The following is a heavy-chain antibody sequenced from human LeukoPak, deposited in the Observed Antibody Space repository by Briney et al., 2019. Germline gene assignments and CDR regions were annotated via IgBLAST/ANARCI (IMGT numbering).Heavy chain of an antibody. J-gene: IGHJ4*02. Sequence: PSETLSLTRTVSGGSISSYYWNWIRQPPGKGLEWIGYIYYSGSTNYNPSLESRVTMSVDTSKNRFSLKLSSVTAADTAVHYCARLAYYYDSSGYYLFDYWGQGTLVTVSS. D-gene: IGHD3-22*01. CDR2: IYYSGST. CDR3: ARLAYYYDSSGYYLFDY. V-gene: IGHV4-59*08. CDR1: GGSISSYY.